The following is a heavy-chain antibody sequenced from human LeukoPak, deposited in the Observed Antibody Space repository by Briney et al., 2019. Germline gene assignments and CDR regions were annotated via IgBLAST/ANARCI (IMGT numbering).Heavy chain of an antibody. D-gene: IGHD3-22*01. V-gene: IGHV3-20*04. CDR2: INWNGAST. CDR1: GFSFSSYT. J-gene: IGHJ4*02. Sequence: GGSLRLSCSASGFSFSSYTMTWVRQAPGKGLEWVSAINWNGASTIYTDSVKGRFTISRDNAKNSLYLQMNSLRAEDTALYYCARGGYDSSGYLSYWGQGTLVTVSS. CDR3: ARGGYDSSGYLSY.